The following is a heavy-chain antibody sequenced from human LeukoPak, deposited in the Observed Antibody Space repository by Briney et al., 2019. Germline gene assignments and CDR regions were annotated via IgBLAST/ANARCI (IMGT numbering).Heavy chain of an antibody. J-gene: IGHJ3*02. CDR2: IDPNSGGT. CDR1: GYSFTDYY. Sequence: GASVKVSCKASGYSFTDYYIYWLRQAPGQGLEWMGRIDPNSGGTGSEHRFLGRVTMTRDTSIRTAYMELSRLMSDDAAVYYCARGPLSGAFDIWGQGTMVTVSS. D-gene: IGHD5/OR15-5a*01. CDR3: ARGPLSGAFDI. V-gene: IGHV1-2*06.